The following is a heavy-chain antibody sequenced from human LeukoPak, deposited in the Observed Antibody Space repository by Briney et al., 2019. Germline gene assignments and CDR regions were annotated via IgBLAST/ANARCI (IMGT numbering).Heavy chain of an antibody. D-gene: IGHD3-3*01. CDR3: AKDETIFGVGSFDY. Sequence: PGGSLRLSCAASGFTFSSYAMSWLRQAPGKGLEWVSAISGSGGSTYYADSVKGRFTISRDNSKNTLYLQMNSLRAEDTAVYYCAKDETIFGVGSFDYWGQGTLVTVSS. J-gene: IGHJ4*02. CDR2: ISGSGGST. CDR1: GFTFSSYA. V-gene: IGHV3-23*01.